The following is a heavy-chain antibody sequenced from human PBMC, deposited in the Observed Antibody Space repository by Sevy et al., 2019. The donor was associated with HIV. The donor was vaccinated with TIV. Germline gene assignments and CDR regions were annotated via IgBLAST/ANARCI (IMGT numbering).Heavy chain of an antibody. CDR3: TSCREYCSSTSFFVAFDI. V-gene: IGHV3-73*01. CDR2: IRSKANSNAT. J-gene: IGHJ3*02. Sequence: GGSLRLSCAASGFTFSGSAMHWVRQASGKGLEWVGRIRSKANSNATAYAASVKVRLTISRDDSKNTAYLQMNSLKTEDTAVYYCTSCREYCSSTSFFVAFDIWGQGTMVTVSS. D-gene: IGHD2-2*01. CDR1: GFTFSGSA.